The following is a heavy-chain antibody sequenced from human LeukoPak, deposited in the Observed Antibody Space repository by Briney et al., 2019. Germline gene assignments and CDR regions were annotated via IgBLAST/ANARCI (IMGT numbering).Heavy chain of an antibody. CDR3: ARDHDILTGYDAFDI. J-gene: IGHJ3*02. CDR2: IIPIFGTA. D-gene: IGHD3-9*01. Sequence: SVRVSCKASGGTFSSYAISWVRQAPGQGLEWMGGIIPIFGTANYAQKFQGRVTITADKSTSTAYMELSSLRSEDTAVYYCARDHDILTGYDAFDIWGQGTMVTVSS. V-gene: IGHV1-69*06. CDR1: GGTFSSYA.